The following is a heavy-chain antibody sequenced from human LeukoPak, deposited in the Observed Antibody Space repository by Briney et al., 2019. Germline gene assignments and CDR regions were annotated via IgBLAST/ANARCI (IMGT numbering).Heavy chain of an antibody. Sequence: GGSLRLSCAASGFTFSSYWMSWVRQAPGRGLEWVANINQDGSEKYFVDSVKGRFTISRGNAKNSLYLQMDSLRAEDTAVYYCARDTLTEILPAYRYWYFDLWGRGTLVTVSS. V-gene: IGHV3-7*04. CDR2: INQDGSEK. CDR3: ARDTLTEILPAYRYWYFDL. D-gene: IGHD3-9*01. CDR1: GFTFSSYW. J-gene: IGHJ2*01.